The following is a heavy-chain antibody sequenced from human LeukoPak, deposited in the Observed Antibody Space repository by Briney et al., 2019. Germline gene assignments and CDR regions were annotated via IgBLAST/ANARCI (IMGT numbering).Heavy chain of an antibody. V-gene: IGHV3-7*03. Sequence: GGSLRLSCAASGFTFSSYWMSWVRQAPGKGLEWVANIKQDGSEKYYVDSVKGRFTISRDNAKNTLYLQMNSLRAEDTAVYYCAKDPLYCSSTSCHSHFDYWGQGTLVTVSS. D-gene: IGHD2-2*01. J-gene: IGHJ4*02. CDR3: AKDPLYCSSTSCHSHFDY. CDR2: IKQDGSEK. CDR1: GFTFSSYW.